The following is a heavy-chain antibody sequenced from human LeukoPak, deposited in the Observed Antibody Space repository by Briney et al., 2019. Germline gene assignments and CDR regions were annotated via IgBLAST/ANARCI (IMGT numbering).Heavy chain of an antibody. CDR1: GFTVSSNY. CDR3: ARSSPTEGATKLDY. Sequence: GGSLRLSCAASGFTVSSNYMSWVRRAPGKGLEWVSVIYSGGSTYYADSVKGRFTISRDNSKNTLYLQMNGLRAEDTAVYYCARSSPTEGATKLDYWGQGTLVTVSS. CDR2: IYSGGST. V-gene: IGHV3-53*01. D-gene: IGHD1-26*01. J-gene: IGHJ4*02.